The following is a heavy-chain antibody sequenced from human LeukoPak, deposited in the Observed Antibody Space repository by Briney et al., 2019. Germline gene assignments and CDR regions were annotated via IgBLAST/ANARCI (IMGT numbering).Heavy chain of an antibody. CDR2: INPDDEST. Sequence: GGSLRLSCAASGFTFRKYWLHWVRQAPGKGLVWVSRINPDDESTSYADSVKGRFTISGDNAKSTLYLQMNSLRAEDTAAYYCLTVVETTIDAFDIWGQGTMVTVSS. CDR1: GFTFRKYW. V-gene: IGHV3-74*01. CDR3: LTVVETTIDAFDI. D-gene: IGHD1-26*01. J-gene: IGHJ3*02.